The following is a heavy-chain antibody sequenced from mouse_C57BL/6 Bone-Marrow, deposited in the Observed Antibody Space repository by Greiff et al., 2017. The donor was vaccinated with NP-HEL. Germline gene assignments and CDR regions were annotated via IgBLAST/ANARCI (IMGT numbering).Heavy chain of an antibody. Sequence: EVKVVESGEGLVKPGGSLKLSCAASGFTFSSYAMSWVRQTPEKRLEWVAYISSGGDYSNYADTVKGRFTISRDNARNTLYLQMSSLKSEDTAMYYCTRENYGSSYEGWYFDVWGTGTTVTVSS. V-gene: IGHV5-9-1*02. D-gene: IGHD1-1*01. J-gene: IGHJ1*03. CDR3: TRENYGSSYEGWYFDV. CDR1: GFTFSSYA. CDR2: ISSGGDYS.